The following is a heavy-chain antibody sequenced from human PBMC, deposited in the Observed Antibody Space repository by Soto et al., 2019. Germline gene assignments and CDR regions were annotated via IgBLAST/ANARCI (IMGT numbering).Heavy chain of an antibody. V-gene: IGHV3-7*03. CDR2: IKQDRSET. CDR1: GFSFSNCW. D-gene: IGHD3-22*01. J-gene: IGHJ4*02. CDR3: ARGIDNYDSSGYI. Sequence: EVPLVESGGGLVQPGGSLRLSCAASGFSFSNCWMSWVRQAPGKGLEWVANIKQDRSETYYGDSVKGRFTISRDNAKNSLYLQMNSLRAEDTAVYYCARGIDNYDSSGYIWGQGTLVTVSS.